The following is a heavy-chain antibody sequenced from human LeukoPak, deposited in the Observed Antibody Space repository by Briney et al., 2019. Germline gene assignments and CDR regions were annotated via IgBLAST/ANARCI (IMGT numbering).Heavy chain of an antibody. CDR3: ASCSGGSCYSGGRY. V-gene: IGHV3-53*01. J-gene: IGHJ4*02. CDR2: IHSSGAT. D-gene: IGHD2-15*01. Sequence: GGSLRLSCAASGFTGSNNYVSWVRQAPGMGLEWVSAIHSSGATCYADSVKGRFTISRDTSKNTLYLQISSLRVEDTAVYYCASCSGGSCYSGGRYWGQGTLVTVSS. CDR1: GFTGSNNY.